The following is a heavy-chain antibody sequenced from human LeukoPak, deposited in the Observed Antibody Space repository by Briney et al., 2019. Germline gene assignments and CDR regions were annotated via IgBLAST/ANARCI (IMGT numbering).Heavy chain of an antibody. CDR3: ARAQAYCSGGSWYSLGFDS. CDR2: ISTDGRTT. D-gene: IGHD2-15*01. V-gene: IGHV3-74*01. J-gene: IGHJ4*02. CDR1: GFTFNSHW. Sequence: GGSLRLSCAASGFTFNSHWMHWVRQAPGEGLMWVSRISTDGRTTNYADSVKGRLTISRDNAKNTLYLLLSSLRAEDTAVYYCARAQAYCSGGSWYSLGFDSWGPGTLVTVSS.